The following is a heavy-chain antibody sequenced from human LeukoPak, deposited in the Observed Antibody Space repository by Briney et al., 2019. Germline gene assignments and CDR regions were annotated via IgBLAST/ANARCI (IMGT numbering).Heavy chain of an antibody. V-gene: IGHV4-59*01. J-gene: IGHJ3*02. CDR3: ARYTGIAEAGIDAFDI. CDR1: GGSISSFY. D-gene: IGHD6-13*01. CDR2: IYYGGNN. Sequence: PSETLSLTCTVSGGSISSFYWSWIRQPPGKGLEWIGCIYYGGNNNFNPSLKSRVTISIDTSKNQFSLKLTSVTATDTAVYYCARYTGIAEAGIDAFDIWGQGTMVTVSS.